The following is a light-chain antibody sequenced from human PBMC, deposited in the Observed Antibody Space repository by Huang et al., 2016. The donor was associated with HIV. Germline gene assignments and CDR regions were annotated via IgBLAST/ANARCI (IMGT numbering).Light chain of an antibody. V-gene: IGKV3-15*01. J-gene: IGKJ1*01. CDR3: QQYENWPPRGT. CDR1: QSVSSN. CDR2: GAS. Sequence: EIVMTQSPATLSVSPGERATLSCRASQSVSSNLAWYQQKPGQAPRLLIYGASTRATGIPARFSGSGSGTEFILTISSLQSEDFAVYYCQQYENWPPRGTFGQGTKVEIK.